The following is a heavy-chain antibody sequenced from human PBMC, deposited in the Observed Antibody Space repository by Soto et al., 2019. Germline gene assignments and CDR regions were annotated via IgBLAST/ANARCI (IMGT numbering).Heavy chain of an antibody. D-gene: IGHD6-19*01. CDR1: GGSISSYY. J-gene: IGHJ3*02. CDR3: ARQQWLVLNAFDI. CDR2: IYYSGST. Sequence: QVQLQESGPGLVKPSETLSLTCTVSGGSISSYYWSWIRQPPGKGLEWIGYIYYSGSTNYNPSLKSRVTLSVDTSKNQFSLKLSSVTAVDTAVYYCARQQWLVLNAFDIWGQGTMVTVSS. V-gene: IGHV4-59*01.